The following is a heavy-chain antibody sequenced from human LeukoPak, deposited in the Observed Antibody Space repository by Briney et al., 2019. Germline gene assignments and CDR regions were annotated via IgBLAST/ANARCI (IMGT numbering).Heavy chain of an antibody. Sequence: GGSLRLSCVASGFTFSIYAMTWVRQTPEKGLELVSSISGRGVNTYYADSVKSRFTLSRDNSKNTLSLHVNSLRPEDTGIYYCAKNGVERGYGSSHYFGGIDFWGQGTLVTVSS. CDR2: ISGRGVNT. CDR3: AKNGVERGYGSSHYFGGIDF. J-gene: IGHJ4*02. V-gene: IGHV3-23*01. CDR1: GFTFSIYA. D-gene: IGHD6-13*01.